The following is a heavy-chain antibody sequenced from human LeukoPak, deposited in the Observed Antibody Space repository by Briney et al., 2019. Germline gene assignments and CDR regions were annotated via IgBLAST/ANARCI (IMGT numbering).Heavy chain of an antibody. CDR2: ISYEGSKK. D-gene: IGHD6-13*01. CDR3: AKSIASAGDY. V-gene: IGHV3-30*18. Sequence: GGSLRLSCAASGFTFSDSGMHWVRQAPGKGLEWVAIISYEGSKKYYADSVKGRFTISRDNSKNTLFLQLNSLRAEDTAVYYCAKSIASAGDYWGQGTLVTVSS. CDR1: GFTFSDSG. J-gene: IGHJ4*02.